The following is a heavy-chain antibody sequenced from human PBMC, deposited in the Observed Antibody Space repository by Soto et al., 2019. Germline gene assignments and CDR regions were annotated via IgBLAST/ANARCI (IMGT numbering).Heavy chain of an antibody. CDR3: ARVSGYSPRFDY. Sequence: SETLSLTCTVSGGSISSSSYYWGWIRQPPGKGLEWIGNIYYSGSTNYNPSLKSRVTISVDTSKNQFSLKLSSVTAADTAVYYCARVSGYSPRFDYWGQGTLVTVSS. CDR1: GGSISSSSYY. CDR2: IYYSGST. J-gene: IGHJ4*02. D-gene: IGHD5-18*01. V-gene: IGHV4-39*07.